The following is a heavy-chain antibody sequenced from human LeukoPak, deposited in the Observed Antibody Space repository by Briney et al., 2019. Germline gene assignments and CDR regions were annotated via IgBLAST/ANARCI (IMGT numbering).Heavy chain of an antibody. V-gene: IGHV4-31*03. CDR1: GGSISSGGYY. Sequence: SQTLSLTCTVSGGSISSGGYYWSWIRQHPGKGLEWIGYIYYSGSTYYNPSLKSRVTISVDTSKNQFSLKLSSVTAADTAVYYCARARYSSSSYYYGMDVWGQGTTVTASS. CDR2: IYYSGST. CDR3: ARARYSSSSYYYGMDV. D-gene: IGHD6-6*01. J-gene: IGHJ6*02.